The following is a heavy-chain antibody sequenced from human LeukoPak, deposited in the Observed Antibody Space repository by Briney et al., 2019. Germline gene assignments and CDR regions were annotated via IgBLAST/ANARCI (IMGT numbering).Heavy chain of an antibody. V-gene: IGHV4-30-2*01. CDR1: GGSISSGGYY. D-gene: IGHD7-27*01. Sequence: SETLSLTCTVSGGSISSGGYYWSWIRQPPGKGLEWIGYMYHSGSTYYNPSLKSRVTISVDRSKNQFSLKLSSVTAADTAVYYCARPDVTSGDTETPFDYWGQGTLVTVSS. CDR2: MYHSGST. CDR3: ARPDVTSGDTETPFDY. J-gene: IGHJ4*02.